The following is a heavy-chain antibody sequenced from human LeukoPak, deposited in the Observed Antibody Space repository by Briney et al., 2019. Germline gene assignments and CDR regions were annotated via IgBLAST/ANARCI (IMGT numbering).Heavy chain of an antibody. V-gene: IGHV1-58*02. J-gene: IGHJ6*03. CDR2: IVVGSGNT. CDR1: GFSFTSSA. D-gene: IGHD4-17*01. CDR3: AAGAAVTTDYYYYMDV. Sequence: SVKVSCKASGFSFTSSAMQGVRQARGQRLEWIGWIVVGSGNTNYAQKFQERVTITRDMSTSTAYMELSSLRSEDTAVYYCAAGAAVTTDYYYYMDVWGKGTTVTVSS.